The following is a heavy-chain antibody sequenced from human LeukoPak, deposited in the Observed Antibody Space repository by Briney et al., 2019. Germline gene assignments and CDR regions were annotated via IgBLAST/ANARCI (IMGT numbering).Heavy chain of an antibody. J-gene: IGHJ4*02. CDR2: IYYSGST. D-gene: IGHD3-10*01. CDR3: ARVRASVRYYFDY. CDR1: GGSISSYY. V-gene: IGHV4-59*01. Sequence: KASETLSLTCTVSGGSISSYYWSWIRQPPGKGLEWIGYIYYSGSTNYNPSLKSRVTISVDTSKNQFSLKLRSVTAADTAVYYCARVRASVRYYFDYWGQGTLVTVSS.